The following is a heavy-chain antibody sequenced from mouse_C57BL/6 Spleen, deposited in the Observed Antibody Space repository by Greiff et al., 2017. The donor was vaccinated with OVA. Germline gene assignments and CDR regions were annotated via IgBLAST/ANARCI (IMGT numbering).Heavy chain of an antibody. CDR2: INPNNGGT. Sequence: VQLQQSGPELVKPGASVKISCKASGYTFTDYYMNWVKQSHGKSLEWIGDINPNNGGTSYNQKFKGKATLTVDKSSSTAYMELRSLTSEDSAVYYCARSSLYGNYDYYAMDYWGQGTSVTVSS. J-gene: IGHJ4*01. D-gene: IGHD2-1*01. V-gene: IGHV1-26*01. CDR1: GYTFTDYY. CDR3: ARSSLYGNYDYYAMDY.